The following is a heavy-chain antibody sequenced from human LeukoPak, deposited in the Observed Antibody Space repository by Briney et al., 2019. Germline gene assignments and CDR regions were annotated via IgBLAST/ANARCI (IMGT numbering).Heavy chain of an antibody. D-gene: IGHD3-10*01. J-gene: IGHJ4*02. CDR1: GFTFSSYW. CDR2: IKQDGSEK. CDR3: ASNSGSGSYHIAD. V-gene: IGHV3-7*01. Sequence: GGSLRLSCAASGFTFSSYWMSWVRQAPGMGLEWVANIKQDGSEKYYVDSVKGRFTISRDNAKDSLYLQMNSLRAEDTAVYYCASNSGSGSYHIADWGQGTLVTVAS.